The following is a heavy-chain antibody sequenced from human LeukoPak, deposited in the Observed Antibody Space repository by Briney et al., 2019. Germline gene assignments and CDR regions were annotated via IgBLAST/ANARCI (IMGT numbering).Heavy chain of an antibody. D-gene: IGHD3-10*01. V-gene: IGHV4-30-2*01. Sequence: PSETLSLTCAVSGGSISSGGYSWSWIRQPPGKGLEWIGYIYHSGSTYYNPSLKSRVTISVDRSKNQFSLKLSSVTAADTAVYYCAGLLWYEGRWGQGTLVTVSS. CDR3: AGLLWYEGR. J-gene: IGHJ4*02. CDR2: IYHSGST. CDR1: GGSISSGGYS.